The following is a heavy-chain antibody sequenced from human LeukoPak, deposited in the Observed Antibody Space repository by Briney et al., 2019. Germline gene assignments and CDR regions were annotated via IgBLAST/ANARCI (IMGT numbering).Heavy chain of an antibody. V-gene: IGHV1-69*13. D-gene: IGHD4-17*01. CDR3: AATLTVTTGSTYYGMDI. J-gene: IGHJ6*02. CDR1: GGTFSSYA. Sequence: SVKVSCKASGGTFSSYAISWVRQAPGQGPEWMGGIIPIFGTANYAQKFQGRVTITADESTSTAYIYLSSLTSEDTALYYCAATLTVTTGSTYYGMDIWGQGTTVTVSS. CDR2: IIPIFGTA.